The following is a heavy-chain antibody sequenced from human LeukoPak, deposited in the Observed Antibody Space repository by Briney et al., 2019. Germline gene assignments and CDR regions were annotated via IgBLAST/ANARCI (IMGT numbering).Heavy chain of an antibody. D-gene: IGHD2-15*01. CDR1: GYTFTAYY. V-gene: IGHV1-2*02. CDR2: IDSKNGDT. CDR3: AXEAXCXGGRCSVQRVAS. Sequence: ASVKVSCKASGYTFTAYYMHWVRQAPGQGLEWMGWIDSKNGDTKYAQKFQSRLTISRDTSIGIAYMELRSLISDDTAVYYCAXEAXCXGGRCSVQRVASWGQGTPVTVSS. J-gene: IGHJ4*02.